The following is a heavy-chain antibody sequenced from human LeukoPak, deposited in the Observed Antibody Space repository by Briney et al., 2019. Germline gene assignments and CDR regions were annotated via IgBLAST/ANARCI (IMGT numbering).Heavy chain of an antibody. CDR1: GFKFDDYA. V-gene: IGHV3-9*01. J-gene: IGHJ4*02. Sequence: GRSLRLSCAASGFKFDDYAVHWVRQVPGKGLEWVAGITWNSDFIAFADSLKGRFSISRDNDKNSLFLQMNSLTPEDTAFYYCTKDVADYVWGEYRHFDKWSQGTLVTVSS. CDR3: TKDVADYVWGEYRHFDK. CDR2: ITWNSDFI. D-gene: IGHD3-16*01.